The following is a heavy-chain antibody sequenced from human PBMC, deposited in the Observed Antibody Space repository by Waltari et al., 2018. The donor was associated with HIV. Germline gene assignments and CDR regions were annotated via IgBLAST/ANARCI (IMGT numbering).Heavy chain of an antibody. CDR3: ARGSGSGNNWFDP. D-gene: IGHD6-19*01. CDR2: TYYRSKWYN. J-gene: IGHJ5*02. V-gene: IGHV6-1*01. CDR1: GARVYSNNAA. Sequence: QVQLQQSGPGLVKPSQSLPPTCSLFGARVYSNNAAWNWIRQSPSRGLEWLGRTYYRSKWYNDYAVSVKSRITINPDTSKNQFSLQLNSVTPEDTAVYYCARGSGSGNNWFDPWGQGTLVTVSS.